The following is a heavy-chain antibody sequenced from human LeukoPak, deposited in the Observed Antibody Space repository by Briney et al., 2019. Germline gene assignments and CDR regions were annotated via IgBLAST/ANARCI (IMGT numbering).Heavy chain of an antibody. CDR1: GGSISIDSDY. CDR3: ARGRVSGTTLYFDY. Sequence: SETLSLTCTVSGGSISIDSDYWSWIRQPAGKGREWIGRIYSGSTDYNPSLRSRLTISVVTSKNQFSLNLRSVTAADTAVYYCARGRVSGTTLYFDYWGQGTLFTVSS. D-gene: IGHD1-1*01. J-gene: IGHJ4*02. V-gene: IGHV4-61*02. CDR2: IYSGST.